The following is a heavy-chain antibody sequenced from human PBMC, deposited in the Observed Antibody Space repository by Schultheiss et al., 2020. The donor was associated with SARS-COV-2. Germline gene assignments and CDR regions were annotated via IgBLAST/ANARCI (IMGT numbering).Heavy chain of an antibody. J-gene: IGHJ5*02. CDR3: ARDGYYDFWSGYLERNWFDP. Sequence: GGSLRLSCAASGFTFSSYSMNWVRQAPGKGLEWVSSISSSSSYIYYADSVKGRFTISRDNSKNTLYLQMNSLRAEDTAVYYCARDGYYDFWSGYLERNWFDPWGQGTLVTVSS. CDR1: GFTFSSYS. CDR2: ISSSSSYI. V-gene: IGHV3-21*01. D-gene: IGHD3-3*01.